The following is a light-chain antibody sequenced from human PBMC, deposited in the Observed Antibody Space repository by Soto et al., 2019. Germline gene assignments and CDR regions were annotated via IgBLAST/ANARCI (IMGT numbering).Light chain of an antibody. J-gene: IGKJ3*01. V-gene: IGKV3-11*01. CDR3: PPRHN. CDR2: DAF. CDR1: QRVSID. Sequence: EVVLTQCPATLSLSPGDTATLSCRASQRVSIDFAWYQKKPGQAPTLLIYDAFNRATGIPARFSGSWSGTDFPLTIRSLEPEDCAVDYCPPRHNFGPGTKVDI.